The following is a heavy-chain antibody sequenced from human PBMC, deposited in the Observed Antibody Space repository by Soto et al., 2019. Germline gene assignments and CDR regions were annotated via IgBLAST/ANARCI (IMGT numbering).Heavy chain of an antibody. Sequence: SETLSLTCTVSGGSISSGDYYWSWIRQPPGKGLEWIGYIYYSGSTYYNPSLKSRVTISVDTSKNQFSLKLSSVTAADTAVYYCARDRFDFWSGTTDYWGQGTLVTVSS. D-gene: IGHD3-3*01. CDR1: GGSISSGDYY. CDR2: IYYSGST. CDR3: ARDRFDFWSGTTDY. J-gene: IGHJ4*02. V-gene: IGHV4-30-4*01.